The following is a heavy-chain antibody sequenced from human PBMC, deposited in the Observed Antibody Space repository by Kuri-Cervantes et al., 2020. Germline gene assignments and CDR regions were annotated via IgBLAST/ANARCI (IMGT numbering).Heavy chain of an antibody. J-gene: IGHJ6*02. CDR1: GFTFSSYW. V-gene: IGHV3-7*01. Sequence: ETLSLTCAASGFTFSSYWMSWVRQAPGKGLEWVANIKQDGSEKYYVDSVKGRFTISRDNSKNTLYLQMNSLRAEDTAVYYCAKDLGYSSSWSDSYGMDVWGQGTTVTVSS. CDR2: IKQDGSEK. D-gene: IGHD6-13*01. CDR3: AKDLGYSSSWSDSYGMDV.